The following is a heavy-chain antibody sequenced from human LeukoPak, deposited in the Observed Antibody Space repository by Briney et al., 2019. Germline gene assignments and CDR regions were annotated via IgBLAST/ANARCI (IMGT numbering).Heavy chain of an antibody. D-gene: IGHD5-12*01. CDR3: VGEGGYGVFGY. V-gene: IGHV6-1*01. CDR2: TYYRSKWYN. Sequence: QTLSLTCAISGDSVSSNSAAWNWFRQSPSRGLEWLGRTYYRSKWYNDYAASVKSRITINPDTSKNQFSLQLNSVTPEDTAVYYCVGEGGYGVFGYWGQGTLVTVSS. CDR1: GDSVSSNSAA. J-gene: IGHJ4*02.